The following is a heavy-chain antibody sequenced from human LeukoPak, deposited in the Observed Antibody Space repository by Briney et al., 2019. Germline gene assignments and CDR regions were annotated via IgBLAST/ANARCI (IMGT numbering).Heavy chain of an antibody. Sequence: PGGSLRLSCAASGFTFSSDAMSWVRQARGKGLELVSAICGSGGSTYYADSVKGRFTISRDNSKNTLYLQMNSLRAEETAVYYCAKERKYYDSSGSNWFDPWGQGTLVTVSS. V-gene: IGHV3-23*01. CDR3: AKERKYYDSSGSNWFDP. CDR2: ICGSGGST. D-gene: IGHD3-22*01. J-gene: IGHJ5*02. CDR1: GFTFSSDA.